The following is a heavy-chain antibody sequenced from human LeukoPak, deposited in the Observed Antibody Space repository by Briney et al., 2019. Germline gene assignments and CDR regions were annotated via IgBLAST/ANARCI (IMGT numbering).Heavy chain of an antibody. V-gene: IGHV3-9*01. CDR1: GFTFDDYA. D-gene: IGHD4-23*01. CDR3: ARGGGQYYFDY. CDR2: ISWNSGSI. J-gene: IGHJ4*02. Sequence: GGSLRLSCAASGFTFDDYAMHWVRQAPGKGLEWVSGISWNSGSIGYADSVKGRFTISRDNAKNSLYLQMNSLRAEDTAVYYCARGGGQYYFDYWGQGTLVTVSS.